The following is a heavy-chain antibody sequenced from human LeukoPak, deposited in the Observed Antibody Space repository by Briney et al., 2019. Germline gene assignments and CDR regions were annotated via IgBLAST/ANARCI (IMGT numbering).Heavy chain of an antibody. Sequence: PGGSLRLSCAASGFTFSDYYMSWIRQAPGKGLEWVSYISSSGSTIYYADSVKGRFTISRDNAKNSLYLQMNSLRAEDTAVYYCARVPPMVRGVIRASVGYYYYYGMDVWGQGTTVTASS. CDR2: ISSSGSTI. D-gene: IGHD3-10*01. J-gene: IGHJ6*02. CDR3: ARVPPMVRGVIRASVGYYYYYGMDV. V-gene: IGHV3-11*01. CDR1: GFTFSDYY.